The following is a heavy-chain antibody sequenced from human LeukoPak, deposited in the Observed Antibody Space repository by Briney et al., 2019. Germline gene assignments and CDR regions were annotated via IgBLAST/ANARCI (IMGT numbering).Heavy chain of an antibody. CDR1: GGSISGSIYY. Sequence: SETLSLTCTVSGGSISGSIYYWGWIRQPPGKGLEWIGSIYYSGSTYYNPSLKSRVTISVDTSKNQFSLKLSSVTAADTAVYYCASYGDYDKKDAFDIWGQGTMVTVSS. CDR3: ASYGDYDKKDAFDI. D-gene: IGHD4-17*01. CDR2: IYYSGST. V-gene: IGHV4-39*01. J-gene: IGHJ3*02.